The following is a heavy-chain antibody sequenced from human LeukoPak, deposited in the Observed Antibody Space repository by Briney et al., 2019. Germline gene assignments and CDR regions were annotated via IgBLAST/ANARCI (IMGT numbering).Heavy chain of an antibody. V-gene: IGHV4-38-2*01. CDR3: TRLKWGDWFDP. CDR1: GYSITSGYY. J-gene: IGHJ5*02. D-gene: IGHD1-26*01. CDR2: MYHTGTT. Sequence: SETLSLTCGVSGYSITSGYYWGWIRQPPGKGLEWIASMYHTGTTYYNPSLKSRVTISVDTSKNQLSLGPTSVTAADTAVYYCTRLKWGDWFDPWGQGTLVTVSS.